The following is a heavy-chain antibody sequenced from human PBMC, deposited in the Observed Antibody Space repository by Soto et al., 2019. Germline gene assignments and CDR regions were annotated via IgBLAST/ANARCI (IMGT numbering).Heavy chain of an antibody. CDR3: AAATLPGAGFYGMDV. J-gene: IGHJ6*02. CDR2: LSQNGGT. V-gene: IGHV4-38-2*01. CDR1: GYSFSSVHF. D-gene: IGHD2-21*02. Sequence: SETLSLTCVVSGYSFSSVHFWGWIRQPPGKGLQWIGSLSQNGGTYRNPSLRSRVTLSVDTSKNQFSLKLTSVTAADAAVYYCAAATLPGAGFYGMDVWGQGSTVTVSS.